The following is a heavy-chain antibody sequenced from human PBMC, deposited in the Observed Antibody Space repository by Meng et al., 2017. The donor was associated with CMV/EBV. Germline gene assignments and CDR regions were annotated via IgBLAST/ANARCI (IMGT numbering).Heavy chain of an antibody. CDR2: TYYRSKWYN. CDR3: ARVYSGYGEYYFDY. J-gene: IGHJ4*02. Sequence: LRLSCAISGDSVSSNSAAWNWIRQSPSRGLEWLGRTYYRSKWYNDYAVSVKSRITINPDTSKNQFSLQLNSVTPEDAAVYYCARVYSGYGEYYFDYWGQGTLVTVSS. CDR1: GDSVSSNSAA. D-gene: IGHD5-12*01. V-gene: IGHV6-1*01.